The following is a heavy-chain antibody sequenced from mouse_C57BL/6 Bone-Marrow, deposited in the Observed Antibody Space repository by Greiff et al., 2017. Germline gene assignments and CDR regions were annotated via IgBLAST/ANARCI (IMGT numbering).Heavy chain of an antibody. CDR1: GYTFTDYN. CDR3: ANDLLWLRRYYYAMDY. J-gene: IGHJ4*01. CDR2: INPNNGGT. D-gene: IGHD2-2*01. Sequence: EVQLQQSGPELVKPGASVKMSCKASGYTFTDYNMHWVKQSHGKSLEWIGYINPNNGGTSYNQKFKGKATLTVNKSSSTAYMELRSLTSEDSAVYYCANDLLWLRRYYYAMDYWGQGTSATVSS. V-gene: IGHV1-22*01.